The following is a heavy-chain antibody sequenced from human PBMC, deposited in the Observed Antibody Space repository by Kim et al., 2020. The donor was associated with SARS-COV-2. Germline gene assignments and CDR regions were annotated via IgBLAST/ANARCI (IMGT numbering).Heavy chain of an antibody. Sequence: SETLSLSCAVYGWSFSGYYWSWIRQPPGKGLEWIWDINHSGSTNYNTSLKSRVTISEDTSKNQCSLKLSSVTAADTAVYYCARTRVRSASDLWGQGTMVTVSS. CDR1: GWSFSGYY. V-gene: IGHV4-34*01. J-gene: IGHJ3*01. CDR2: INHSGST. CDR3: ARTRVRSASDL. D-gene: IGHD3-3*01.